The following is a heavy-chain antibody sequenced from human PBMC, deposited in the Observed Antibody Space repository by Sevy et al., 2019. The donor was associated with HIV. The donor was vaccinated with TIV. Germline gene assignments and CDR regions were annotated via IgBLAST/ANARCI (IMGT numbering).Heavy chain of an antibody. CDR2: INHSGST. CDR1: GGSFSGYY. Sequence: SETLSLTCAVYGGSFSGYYWSWIRQPPGKGLEWIGEINHSGSTNYNPSLKSRVTISVDTSKNQFSLKLSSVTAADTAVYYCARPPPGPSSSGWYFPYGMDVWGQGTTVTVSS. V-gene: IGHV4-34*01. D-gene: IGHD6-19*01. CDR3: ARPPPGPSSSGWYFPYGMDV. J-gene: IGHJ6*02.